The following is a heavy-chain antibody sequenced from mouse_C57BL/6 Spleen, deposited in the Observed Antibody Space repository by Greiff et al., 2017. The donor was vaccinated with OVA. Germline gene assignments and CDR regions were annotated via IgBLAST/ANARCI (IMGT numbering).Heavy chain of an antibody. V-gene: IGHV1-15*01. CDR3: TRGSYYGEGFAY. CDR1: GYTFTDYE. J-gene: IGHJ3*01. D-gene: IGHD1-1*01. Sequence: VQLQQSGAELVRPGASVTLSCKASGYTFTDYEMHWVKQTPVHGLEWIGAIDPETGGTAYNQKFKGKAILTADKSSSTAYMELRSLTSEDSAVDYCTRGSYYGEGFAYWGQGTLVTVSA. CDR2: IDPETGGT.